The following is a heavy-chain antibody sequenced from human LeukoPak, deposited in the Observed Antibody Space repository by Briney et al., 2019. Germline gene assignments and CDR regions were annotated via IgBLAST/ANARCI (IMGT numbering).Heavy chain of an antibody. CDR3: ARDHGRYGEITLDY. Sequence: PSETLSLTCTVSGGSISSGAYYWSWIRQHPGKGLEWIGYIHYSGSTYYNPSLKSRVTISVDTSKDQFSLRLSSVTAADTAVYYCARDHGRYGEITLDYWGQGTLVTVSS. V-gene: IGHV4-31*03. J-gene: IGHJ4*02. D-gene: IGHD4-17*01. CDR2: IHYSGST. CDR1: GGSISSGAYY.